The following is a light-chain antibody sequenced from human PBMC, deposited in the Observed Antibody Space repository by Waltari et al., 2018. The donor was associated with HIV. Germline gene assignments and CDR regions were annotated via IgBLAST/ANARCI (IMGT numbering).Light chain of an antibody. Sequence: QSVLTQPPSASGTPGQRVTISCFGSRPNIEFNYVYWYQQVPGTAPKLLSYKNDQWPSGVPDRFSASKSGTSASLVISGLRSEDEADYYCAAWDDRLSGRVFGTGTRVTVL. CDR3: AAWDDRLSGRV. CDR2: KND. V-gene: IGLV1-47*01. CDR1: RPNIEFNY. J-gene: IGLJ1*01.